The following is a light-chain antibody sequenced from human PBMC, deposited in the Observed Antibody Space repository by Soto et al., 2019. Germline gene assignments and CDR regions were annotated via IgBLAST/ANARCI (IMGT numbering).Light chain of an antibody. CDR3: QQYNNYSQT. CDR1: QSISSW. J-gene: IGKJ1*01. V-gene: IGKV1-5*03. Sequence: DIQMTQSPSIVSASVGDRVTITCRASQSISSWLAWYQQKPGKAPKILIYKASSLESGVPSRFSGSGSGKNSTLTISSMQREDFATYYCQQYNNYSQTSGQGTKVDIK. CDR2: KAS.